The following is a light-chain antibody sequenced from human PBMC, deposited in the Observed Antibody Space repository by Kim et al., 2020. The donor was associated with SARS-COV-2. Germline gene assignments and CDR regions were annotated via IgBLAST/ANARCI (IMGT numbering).Light chain of an antibody. Sequence: STGDTVTITCRASQDIRNHLVWYQQKPGKAPKLLIFDASILHSGVPSRFSGSGSGTDFTLTVSGLQSEDFATYYCQQYYNYVSWTFGQGTKVDIK. V-gene: IGKV1-8*01. CDR2: DAS. CDR3: QQYYNYVSWT. J-gene: IGKJ1*01. CDR1: QDIRNH.